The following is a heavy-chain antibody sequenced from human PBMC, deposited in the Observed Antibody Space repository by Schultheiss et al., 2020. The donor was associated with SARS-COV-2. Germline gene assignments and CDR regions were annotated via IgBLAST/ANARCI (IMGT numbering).Heavy chain of an antibody. V-gene: IGHV3-64*04. CDR2: ISSNGGST. J-gene: IGHJ3*02. CDR3: ARANARQYDAFDI. CDR1: GFTFSSYA. D-gene: IGHD4-11*01. Sequence: GGSLRLSCAASGFTFSSYAMHWVRQAPGKGLEYVSAISSNGGSTYYADSVKGRFTISRENAKNSLYLQMNSLRAGGTAVYYCARANARQYDAFDIWGQGTMVTVSS.